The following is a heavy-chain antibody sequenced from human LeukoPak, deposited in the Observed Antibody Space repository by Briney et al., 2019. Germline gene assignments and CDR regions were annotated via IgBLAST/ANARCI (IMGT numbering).Heavy chain of an antibody. Sequence: GGSLRLSCAASGFTFSSYEMNWVRQAPGKGREWVSYISSSGSTIYYADSVKGRFTISRDNAKNSLYLQMNSLRAEDTAVYYCARALSGNNHYYHSHRFDYWGQGTLVTVSS. V-gene: IGHV3-48*03. J-gene: IGHJ4*02. CDR2: ISSSGSTI. CDR3: ARALSGNNHYYHSHRFDY. D-gene: IGHD3-22*01. CDR1: GFTFSSYE.